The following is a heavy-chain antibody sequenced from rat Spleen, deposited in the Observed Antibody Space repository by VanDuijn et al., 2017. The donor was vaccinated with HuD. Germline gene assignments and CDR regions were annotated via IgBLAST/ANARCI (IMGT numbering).Heavy chain of an antibody. V-gene: IGHV5-29*01. Sequence: EVQLVESGGGLVQPGRSLQLSCAASGFTFSNYGMHWIRQAPTKGLEWVATISYDGSSTYYRDSVKGRFTISRDNAKSTLYLQMDSLRSEDTATYYCARDPNYFDYWGQGVMVTVSS. J-gene: IGHJ2*01. CDR1: GFTFSNYG. CDR3: ARDPNYFDY. CDR2: ISYDGSST.